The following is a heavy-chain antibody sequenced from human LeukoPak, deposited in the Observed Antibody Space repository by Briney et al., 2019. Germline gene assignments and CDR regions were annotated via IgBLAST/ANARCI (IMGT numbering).Heavy chain of an antibody. Sequence: SETLSLTCTVSGGSISSYYWSWIRQPPGKGLEWIGYNYYSGSTNYNPSLKSRVTISVDTSKNKFSLKLSSVTAADTAVYYCARRVDSSSWSPYYYYMDVWGKGTTVTVSS. V-gene: IGHV4-59*01. CDR2: NYYSGST. CDR3: ARRVDSSSWSPYYYYMDV. J-gene: IGHJ6*03. D-gene: IGHD6-13*01. CDR1: GGSISSYY.